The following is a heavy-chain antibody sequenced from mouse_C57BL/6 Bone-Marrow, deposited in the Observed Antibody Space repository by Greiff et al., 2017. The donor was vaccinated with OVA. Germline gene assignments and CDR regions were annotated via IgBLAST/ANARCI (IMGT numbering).Heavy chain of an antibody. CDR3: ARSESYGNYYAMDY. CDR2: INPYNGGT. Sequence: EVKVVESGPVLVKPGASVKMSCKASGYTFTDYYMNWVKQSHGKSLEWIGVINPYNGGTSYNQKFKGKATLTVDKSSSTAYMELNSLTSEDSAVYYCARSESYGNYYAMDYWGQGTSVTVSS. CDR1: GYTFTDYY. V-gene: IGHV1-19*01. D-gene: IGHD2-1*01. J-gene: IGHJ4*01.